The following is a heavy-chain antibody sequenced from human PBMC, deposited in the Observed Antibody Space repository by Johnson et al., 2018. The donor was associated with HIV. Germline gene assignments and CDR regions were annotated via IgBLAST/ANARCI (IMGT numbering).Heavy chain of an antibody. CDR2: INWHGGST. D-gene: IGHD3-22*01. V-gene: IGHV3-20*04. CDR3: ARGTYYYDTSGYLTRPRAFDV. Sequence: VQLVESGGGVVRPGGSLRLSCAASGFTFDDYGMSWVRQAPGTGLEWVSGINWHGGSTGYAPSVKGRFTISRDNAKNSLYLQMNSLRAEDTALYYCARGTYYYDTSGYLTRPRAFDVWGQGTTVTVSS. CDR1: GFTFDDYG. J-gene: IGHJ3*01.